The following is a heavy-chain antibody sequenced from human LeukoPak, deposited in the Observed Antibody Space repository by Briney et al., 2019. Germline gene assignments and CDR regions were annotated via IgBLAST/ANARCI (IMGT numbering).Heavy chain of an antibody. CDR3: AGDFGPPSNGMDV. CDR1: GFTFGSIA. J-gene: IGHJ6*02. Sequence: GGSLRLSCAASGFTFGSIAMTWVRQAPGKGLEWVSTVRNNGDTTYNADSVKGRFTISRDNSKNTVYLEMKSLRVEDTAIYYCAGDFGPPSNGMDVWGQGTTVTVSS. V-gene: IGHV3-23*01. D-gene: IGHD3-10*01. CDR2: VRNNGDTT.